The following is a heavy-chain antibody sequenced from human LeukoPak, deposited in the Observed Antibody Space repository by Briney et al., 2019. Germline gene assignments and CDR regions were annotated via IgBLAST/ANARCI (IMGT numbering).Heavy chain of an antibody. Sequence: SETLSLTCSVSGGSMRSDSSFWSWIRQPAGKGLEWIGRIYATGNTNYNPSLERRVTISVDTSKNQFSLELTSVTAAGTAVYYCARELGSDYGGYSPWGQGTLVTVSS. V-gene: IGHV4-61*02. J-gene: IGHJ5*02. D-gene: IGHD4-23*01. CDR2: IYATGNT. CDR3: ARELGSDYGGYSP. CDR1: GGSMRSDSSF.